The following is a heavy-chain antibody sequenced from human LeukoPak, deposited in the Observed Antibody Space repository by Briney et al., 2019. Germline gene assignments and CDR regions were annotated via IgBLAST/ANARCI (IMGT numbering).Heavy chain of an antibody. D-gene: IGHD3-22*01. Sequence: SQTLSLTCTVSGGSISSGDYYWSWIRQPPGKGLEWIGYIYYSGSTYYNPSLKGRVTISVDTSKNQFSLKLSSVTAADTAVYYCARQHWDDSKLDYWGQGTLITVSS. V-gene: IGHV4-30-4*08. CDR1: GGSISSGDYY. J-gene: IGHJ4*02. CDR3: ARQHWDDSKLDY. CDR2: IYYSGST.